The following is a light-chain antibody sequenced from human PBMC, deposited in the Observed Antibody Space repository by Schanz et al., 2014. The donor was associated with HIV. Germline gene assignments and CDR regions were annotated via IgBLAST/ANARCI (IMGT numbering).Light chain of an antibody. CDR2: GAS. Sequence: DIVMTQSPATLSVSPGERATLSCRASQIISSDLAWYQQKPGQAPRLLIYGASNRATGIPARFSGSGSGTEFSLTISSLQSEDFATYYCQQRVDTFGGGTKVEIK. CDR3: QQRVDT. J-gene: IGKJ4*01. CDR1: QIISSD. V-gene: IGKV3-15*01.